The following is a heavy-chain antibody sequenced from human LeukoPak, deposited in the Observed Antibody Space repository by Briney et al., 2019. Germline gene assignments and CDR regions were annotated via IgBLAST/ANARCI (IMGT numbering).Heavy chain of an antibody. V-gene: IGHV4-38-2*02. J-gene: IGHJ4*02. D-gene: IGHD2-15*01. Sequence: SETLSLTCAVSGYSISSGYYWGWIRPPPGKGREWIGIIYHSGSTYYNPSLKSRVTISVDTSKNQFSLKLSSVTAADTAVYYCAREGRIVCSGGSCYFDYWGQGTLVTVSS. CDR2: IYHSGST. CDR1: GYSISSGYY. CDR3: AREGRIVCSGGSCYFDY.